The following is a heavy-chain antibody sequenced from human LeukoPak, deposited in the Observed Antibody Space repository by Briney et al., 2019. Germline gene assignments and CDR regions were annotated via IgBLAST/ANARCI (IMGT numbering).Heavy chain of an antibody. J-gene: IGHJ4*02. Sequence: ASVTVSCTASGYSFNGHSIHWGRQAPGQGLQRMGCIDPNSGDTKYAQKFQGRVSMPRDTSTRTAYMELSRLRSDDTAVYFCARSGSTGYSLDYWGQGTLVTVSS. CDR1: GYSFNGHS. CDR3: ARSGSTGYSLDY. CDR2: IDPNSGDT. D-gene: IGHD3-22*01. V-gene: IGHV1-2*02.